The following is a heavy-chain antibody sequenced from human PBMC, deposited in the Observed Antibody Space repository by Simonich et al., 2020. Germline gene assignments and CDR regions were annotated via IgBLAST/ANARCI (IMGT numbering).Heavy chain of an antibody. Sequence: QVQLVQSGAAVKKPGASVKVSCKASGYTFTGYYMHWVRQAPGQGLEVMGWINPKSGGTNYAQKFQGRVTRTRDTSNSTAYMELSRLRSDDTAVYYCARGGVQYYYYYMDVWGKGTTVTVSS. CDR3: ARGGVQYYYYYMDV. D-gene: IGHD3-3*01. CDR1: GYTFTGYY. V-gene: IGHV1-2*02. J-gene: IGHJ6*03. CDR2: INPKSGGT.